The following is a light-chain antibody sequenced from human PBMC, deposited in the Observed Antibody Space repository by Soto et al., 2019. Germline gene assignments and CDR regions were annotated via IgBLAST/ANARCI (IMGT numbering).Light chain of an antibody. Sequence: HSVLTQPASVSGSPGQSITISCTGTSSDVGGYNYVSWYQQHPGKAPKLMIYEVSNRPSGVSNRFSGSKSGNTASLTISGLQAEDEADYYCSSYTTSFTRVFGTGTKVTVL. CDR2: EVS. V-gene: IGLV2-14*01. J-gene: IGLJ1*01. CDR3: SSYTTSFTRV. CDR1: SSDVGGYNY.